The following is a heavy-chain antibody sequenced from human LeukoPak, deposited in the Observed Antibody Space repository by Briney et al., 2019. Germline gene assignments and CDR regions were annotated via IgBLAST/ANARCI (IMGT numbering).Heavy chain of an antibody. CDR1: GGSFSGYY. CDR2: INHSGST. J-gene: IGHJ4*02. Sequence: SETLSLTCAVYGGSFSGYYWSWIRQPPGKGLEWIGEINHSGSTNYNPSLKSRVTISVDTSKNQSSLKLSSVTAADTAVYYCARAVAGTAGVMVKDYWGQGTLVTVSS. CDR3: ARAVAGTAGVMVKDY. D-gene: IGHD1-14*01. V-gene: IGHV4-34*01.